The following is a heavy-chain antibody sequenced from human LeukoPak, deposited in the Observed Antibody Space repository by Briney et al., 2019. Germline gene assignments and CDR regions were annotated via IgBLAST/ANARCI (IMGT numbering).Heavy chain of an antibody. Sequence: SETLPLTCTVSGGSISSYYWSWIRQPPGKGLEWIGYIYYSGSTNYNPSLKSRVTISVDTSKNQFSLKLSSVTAADTAVYYCARERRRGIAVAVDFDYWGQGTLVTVSS. D-gene: IGHD6-19*01. V-gene: IGHV4-59*01. CDR3: ARERRRGIAVAVDFDY. J-gene: IGHJ4*02. CDR2: IYYSGST. CDR1: GGSISSYY.